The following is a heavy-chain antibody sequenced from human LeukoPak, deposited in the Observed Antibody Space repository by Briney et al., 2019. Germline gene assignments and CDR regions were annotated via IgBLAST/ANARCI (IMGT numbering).Heavy chain of an antibody. CDR2: MNPNSGNT. CDR3: ARQSQWFGELLGASYYYYYMDV. V-gene: IGHV1-8*01. CDR1: GYTFTSYD. Sequence: VASVKVSCKASGYTFTSYDINWVRQATGQGLEWMGWMNPNSGNTGYAQKFQGRVTMTRNTSISTAYMELSSLRSEDTAVYYCARQSQWFGELLGASYYYYYMDVWGKGTTVTISS. J-gene: IGHJ6*03. D-gene: IGHD3-10*01.